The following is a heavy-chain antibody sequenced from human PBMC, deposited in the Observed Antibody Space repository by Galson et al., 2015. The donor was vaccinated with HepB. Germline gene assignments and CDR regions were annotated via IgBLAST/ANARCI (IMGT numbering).Heavy chain of an antibody. CDR1: GDSVSNIRGI. V-gene: IGHV6-1*01. D-gene: IGHD7-27*01. J-gene: IGHJ6*02. CDR2: TYYRSKWYN. CDR3: ARDLRTGDHYYNGMDV. Sequence: CAISGDSVSNIRGIWNWIRQSPSRGLEWLGRTYYRSKWYNDYAVSVKGRININPDTSKNQFALQLNSVTPEDTAVYYCARDLRTGDHYYNGMDVWGQGTTVTVSS.